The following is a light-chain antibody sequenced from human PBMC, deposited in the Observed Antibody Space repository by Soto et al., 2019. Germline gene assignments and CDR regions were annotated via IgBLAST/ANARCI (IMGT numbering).Light chain of an antibody. Sequence: TQSPATLSVSPGERATLSCRASQSVSSSYLAWYQQKPGQAPRLLIYGASSRATGIPDRFSGSGSGTDFTLTISRLEPEDFSVYYCHQYGAAPLTFGPGTKVDIK. J-gene: IGKJ3*01. CDR3: HQYGAAPLT. CDR1: QSVSSSY. CDR2: GAS. V-gene: IGKV3-20*01.